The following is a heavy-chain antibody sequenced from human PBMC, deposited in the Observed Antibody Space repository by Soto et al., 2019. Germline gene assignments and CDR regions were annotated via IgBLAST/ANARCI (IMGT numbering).Heavy chain of an antibody. CDR2: INPNSGGT. D-gene: IGHD6-13*01. CDR3: ARACGAAAGRAEYFQH. CDR1: GYTFTGYY. V-gene: IGHV1-2*04. J-gene: IGHJ1*01. Sequence: QVQLVQSGAEVKKPGASVKVSCKASGYTFTGYYMHWVRQAPGQGLEWMGWINPNSGGTNYAQKFQGWVTMTRDTSISTAYMELSRLRSDDTAVYYCARACGAAAGRAEYFQHWGQGTLVTVSS.